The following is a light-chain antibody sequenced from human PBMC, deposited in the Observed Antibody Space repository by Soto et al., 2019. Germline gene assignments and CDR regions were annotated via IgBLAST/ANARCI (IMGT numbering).Light chain of an antibody. V-gene: IGKV3-15*01. CDR3: QQYKNWPPLT. J-gene: IGKJ4*01. CDR2: GAS. Sequence: EIGMTQAPAALSVSPGERATLSCRASQSVNRNLAWSQQQPCQAPSLVLYGASIMATGIPARFSGSGSGTEFALTISSLQSEDFAVYYCQQYKNWPPLTFGGGTKVEIK. CDR1: QSVNRN.